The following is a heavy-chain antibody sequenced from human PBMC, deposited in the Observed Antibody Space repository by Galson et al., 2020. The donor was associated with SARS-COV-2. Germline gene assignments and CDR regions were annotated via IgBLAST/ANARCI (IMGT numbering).Heavy chain of an antibody. Sequence: GESLKISCAASGFTVSGNYMTWVRQAPGKGLAWVSVIYSGGSTYYADSVKGRFTISRDNSKNTLYLQMNSLRVEDTAVYYCASTLLYMNVWGKGTTVTVSS. CDR2: IYSGGST. CDR1: GFTVSGNY. CDR3: ASTLLYMNV. V-gene: IGHV3-53*01. J-gene: IGHJ6*03. D-gene: IGHD3-10*01.